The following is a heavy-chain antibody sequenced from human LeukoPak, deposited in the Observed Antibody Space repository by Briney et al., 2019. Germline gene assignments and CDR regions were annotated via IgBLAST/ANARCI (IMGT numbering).Heavy chain of an antibody. D-gene: IGHD1-26*01. CDR1: GFTFSSYS. CDR2: ISSSSSYI. Sequence: GGSLRLSCAASGFTFSSYSMNWVRQAPGKGLEWVSSISSSSSYIYYADSVKGRFTISRGNAKNSLYLQMNSLRAEDTAVYYCARDLWDGAFDIWGQGTMVTVSS. CDR3: ARDLWDGAFDI. V-gene: IGHV3-21*01. J-gene: IGHJ3*02.